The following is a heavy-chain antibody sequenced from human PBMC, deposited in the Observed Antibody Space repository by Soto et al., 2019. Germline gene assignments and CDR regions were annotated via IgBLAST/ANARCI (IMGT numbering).Heavy chain of an antibody. CDR1: GFTFSNAW. Sequence: GGSLRLSCAASGFTFSNAWMNWVRQAPGKGLEWVGRIKSKTDGGTTDYAAPVKGRFTISRDDSKNTLYLQMNSLKTEDTAVYYCTTDRATGVLITMVRGVIKNNWFDPWGQGTLVTVSS. D-gene: IGHD3-10*01. CDR2: IKSKTDGGTT. J-gene: IGHJ5*02. V-gene: IGHV3-15*07. CDR3: TTDRATGVLITMVRGVIKNNWFDP.